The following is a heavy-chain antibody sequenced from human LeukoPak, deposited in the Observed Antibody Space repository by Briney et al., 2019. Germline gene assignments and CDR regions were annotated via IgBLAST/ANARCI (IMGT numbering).Heavy chain of an antibody. J-gene: IGHJ3*02. D-gene: IGHD3-10*01. CDR1: GFTFDDYA. CDR3: AKDRSYGSGSYYYHDAFDI. V-gene: IGHV3-9*01. CDR2: ISWNSGST. Sequence: GGSLRLSCAASGFTFDDYAMHWVRQAPGKGLEWVSGISWNSGSTGYADSVKGRFTISRDNVKNSLYLQMNSLRPEDTALYYCAKDRSYGSGSYYYHDAFDIWGQGTLVTVSS.